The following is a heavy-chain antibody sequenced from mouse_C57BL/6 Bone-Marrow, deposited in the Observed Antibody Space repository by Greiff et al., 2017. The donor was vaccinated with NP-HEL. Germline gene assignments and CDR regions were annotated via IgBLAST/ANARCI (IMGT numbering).Heavy chain of an antibody. J-gene: IGHJ4*01. CDR3: ARSGYSNDAMDY. CDR1: GYTFTSYW. D-gene: IGHD2-5*01. Sequence: QVQLQQPGAELVRPGSSVKLSCKASGYTFTSYWMHWVKQRPIQGLEWIGNIDPSDSETHYNQKFKDKATLTVDKSSSTAYMQLSSLTSEDSAVYYCARSGYSNDAMDYWGQGTSVTVSS. V-gene: IGHV1-52*01. CDR2: IDPSDSET.